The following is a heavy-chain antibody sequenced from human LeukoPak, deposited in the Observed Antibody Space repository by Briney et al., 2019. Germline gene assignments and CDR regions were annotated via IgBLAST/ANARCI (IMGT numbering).Heavy chain of an antibody. V-gene: IGHV4-39*07. CDR2: IFYSGST. CDR1: GGSISTSNYY. D-gene: IGHD3-10*01. Sequence: SETLFLTCTVSGGSISTSNYYWGWLRQPPGTGLEWIGNIFYSGSTYYSPSRRSRVTISLDPSRNQFSLKLNSVTAADTAVYYCAKSNGYGLVDIWGRGTMVTVSS. J-gene: IGHJ3*02. CDR3: AKSNGYGLVDI.